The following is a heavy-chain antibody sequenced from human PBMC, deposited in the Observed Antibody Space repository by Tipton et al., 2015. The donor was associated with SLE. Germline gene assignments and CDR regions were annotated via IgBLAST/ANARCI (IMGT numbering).Heavy chain of an antibody. D-gene: IGHD2-2*01. J-gene: IGHJ4*02. CDR2: IYHSGTT. V-gene: IGHV4-4*01. Sequence: TLSLTCAVSGASISISNWWGWVRQPPGKGLEWIGEIYHSGTTNYNPSLKSRVTISIDNSKNQFLLKLTSVTAADTAVYFCVRVVPAVTFFDYWGQGFLVPVSS. CDR3: VRVVPAVTFFDY. CDR1: GASISISNW.